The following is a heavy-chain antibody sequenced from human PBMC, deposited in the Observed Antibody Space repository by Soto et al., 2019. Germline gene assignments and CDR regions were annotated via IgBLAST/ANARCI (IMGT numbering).Heavy chain of an antibody. D-gene: IGHD3-10*01. Sequence: ASVKVSCKASGYTFTRSGISWVRQAPGQRLEWMGWINAGNGNTKYSQKLQGRVTMTTDTSTSTAYMELRSLRSDDTAVYYCARGVGSGSYYNQYNWFDPWGQGTLVTVSS. CDR1: GYTFTRSG. CDR2: INAGNGNT. V-gene: IGHV1-18*01. J-gene: IGHJ5*02. CDR3: ARGVGSGSYYNQYNWFDP.